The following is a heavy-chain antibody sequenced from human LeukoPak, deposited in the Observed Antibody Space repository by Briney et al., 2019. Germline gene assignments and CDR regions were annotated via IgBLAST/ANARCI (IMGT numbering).Heavy chain of an antibody. CDR1: GGSISSSSYY. CDR3: AREQALTGPHNWFDP. Sequence: SETLSLTCTVSGGSISSSSYYWGWIRQPPGKGLEWIGSIYYSGSTYYNPSLKSRVTISVDTSKNQFSLKLSSVTAADTAVYYCAREQALTGPHNWFDPWGQGTLVTVSS. V-gene: IGHV4-39*07. CDR2: IYYSGST. D-gene: IGHD3-9*01. J-gene: IGHJ5*02.